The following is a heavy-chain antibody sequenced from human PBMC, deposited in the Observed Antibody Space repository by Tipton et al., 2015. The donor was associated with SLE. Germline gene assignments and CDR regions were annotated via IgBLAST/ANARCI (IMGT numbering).Heavy chain of an antibody. V-gene: IGHV4-59*11. CDR2: IYYSGST. CDR1: GGSISSHY. Sequence: GLVKPSETLSLTCTVSGGSISSHYWSWIRQPPGKGLEWIGYIYYSGSTNYNPSLKSRVTISVDTSKNQFSLKLGSVTAADTAVYYCARGKGYDFIWGSYRPTGAFDIWGQGTMVTVSS. D-gene: IGHD3-16*02. J-gene: IGHJ3*02. CDR3: ARGKGYDFIWGSYRPTGAFDI.